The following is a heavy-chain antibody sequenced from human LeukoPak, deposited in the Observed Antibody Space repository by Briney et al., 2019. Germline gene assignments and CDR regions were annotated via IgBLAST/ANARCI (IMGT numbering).Heavy chain of an antibody. CDR1: GFTFSSYS. Sequence: GGSLRLSCAASGFTFSSYSMNWVRQAPGKGLEWVSFISSSSSYIYYANSVKGRFTISRDNSKNTLYLQMNSLRAEDTAVYYCAKDSGEQLVSVGFDYWGQGTLVTVSS. V-gene: IGHV3-21*04. CDR2: ISSSSSYI. CDR3: AKDSGEQLVSVGFDY. D-gene: IGHD6-6*01. J-gene: IGHJ4*02.